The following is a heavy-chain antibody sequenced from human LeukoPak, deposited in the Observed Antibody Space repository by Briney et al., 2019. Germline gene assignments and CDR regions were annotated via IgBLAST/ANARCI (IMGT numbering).Heavy chain of an antibody. D-gene: IGHD3-10*01. V-gene: IGHV4-30-4*01. CDR2: LYYTGST. CDR3: AKSGGSGNLYGKDV. Sequence: PSQTLSLTCTVSAGSISSGDYYWSWIRQPPGKGLEWIGYLYYTGSTYYNPSLKSRVTISVDTSKNQFSLKLSSVTAADTAVYYWAKSGGSGNLYGKDVWGQGTTVTVSS. J-gene: IGHJ6*02. CDR1: AGSISSGDYY.